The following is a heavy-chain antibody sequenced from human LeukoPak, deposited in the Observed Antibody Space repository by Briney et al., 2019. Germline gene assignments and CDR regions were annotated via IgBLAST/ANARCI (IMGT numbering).Heavy chain of an antibody. D-gene: IGHD6-13*01. Sequence: PGGSLRLSCAASGFTFNTFNMNWVRQAPGQGLEWVSYISSSGSTIYYADSVKGRFTISRDNAKNSLYLQMNSLRAEDTAVYYCARDWMSSWYPPSFIPEHDWGQGTLVTVSS. CDR1: GFTFNTFN. V-gene: IGHV3-48*04. CDR3: ARDWMSSWYPPSFIPEHD. J-gene: IGHJ4*02. CDR2: ISSSGSTI.